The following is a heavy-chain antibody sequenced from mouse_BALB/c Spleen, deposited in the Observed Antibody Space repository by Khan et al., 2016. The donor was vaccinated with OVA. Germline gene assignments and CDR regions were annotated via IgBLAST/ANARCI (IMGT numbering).Heavy chain of an antibody. V-gene: IGHV3-2*02. CDR2: ITYSGGT. D-gene: IGHD3-3*01. Sequence: EVQLQESGPDLVKPSQSLSLTCTVTGYSITSDYAWNWIRQFPGNKLEWMGYITYSGGTSYTPSLKSRISITRDQSKNQFFLLLNSVTTGDTATYYCTRGRSYWGQGTLVTVSA. J-gene: IGHJ3*01. CDR3: TRGRSY. CDR1: GYSITSDYA.